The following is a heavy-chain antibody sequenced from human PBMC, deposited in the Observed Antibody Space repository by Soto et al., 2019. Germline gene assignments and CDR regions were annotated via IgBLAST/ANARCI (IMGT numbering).Heavy chain of an antibody. V-gene: IGHV3-23*01. Sequence: EVQLLESGGGLVQPGGSLRLSCAASGFTFSSYAMRWVRQAPGKGLEWVSAISGSGGSTYYADSVKGRFTISRDNSKNTLYLQRTSLRAEDTAVYYCARRGSGSYYDYWGQGTLVTVSS. CDR2: ISGSGGST. CDR1: GFTFSSYA. D-gene: IGHD1-26*01. J-gene: IGHJ4*02. CDR3: ARRGSGSYYDY.